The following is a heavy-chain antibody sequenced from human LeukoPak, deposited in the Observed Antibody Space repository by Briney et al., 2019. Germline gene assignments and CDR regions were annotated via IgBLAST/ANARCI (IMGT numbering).Heavy chain of an antibody. J-gene: IGHJ4*02. CDR3: ATGGSSGWYHFEY. Sequence: GGSLRLSCAASGFTFNSHHMNWVRQAPGKGLEWVSYISSSSSAIYYADSVKGRFTMSRDNAKNSLYLQMNSLRDEDTAVYYCATGGSSGWYHFEYWGQGTLVTVSS. D-gene: IGHD6-19*01. CDR2: ISSSSSAI. V-gene: IGHV3-48*02. CDR1: GFTFNSHH.